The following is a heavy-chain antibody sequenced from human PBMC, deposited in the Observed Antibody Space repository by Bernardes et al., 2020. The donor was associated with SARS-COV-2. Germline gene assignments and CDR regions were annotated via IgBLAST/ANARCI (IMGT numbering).Heavy chain of an antibody. J-gene: IGHJ6*02. CDR3: ARETLNYDFWSGYYGMDV. D-gene: IGHD3-3*01. CDR1: GFTFSSYG. Sequence: VWSLRLSCAASGFTFSSYGMHWVRQAPGKGLEWVAVIWYDGSNKYYADSVKGRFTISRDNSKNTLYLQMNSLRAEDTAVYYCARETLNYDFWSGYYGMDVWGQGTTVTVSS. CDR2: IWYDGSNK. V-gene: IGHV3-33*01.